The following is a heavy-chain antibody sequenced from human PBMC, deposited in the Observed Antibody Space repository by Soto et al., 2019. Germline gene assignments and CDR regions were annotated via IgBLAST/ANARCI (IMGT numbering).Heavy chain of an antibody. Sequence: PSETLPLTCTVSGGSISSDGYYLSWVRQHPVKGLEWMGYIYYICSTYYNPTLKSRSIISLDTSRKQFSLNLSSVTAADTAIYYCARDSGDRAFDIWGQGTVVTVSS. J-gene: IGHJ3*02. CDR1: GGSISSDGYY. D-gene: IGHD3-10*01. CDR2: IYYICST. V-gene: IGHV4-31*03. CDR3: ARDSGDRAFDI.